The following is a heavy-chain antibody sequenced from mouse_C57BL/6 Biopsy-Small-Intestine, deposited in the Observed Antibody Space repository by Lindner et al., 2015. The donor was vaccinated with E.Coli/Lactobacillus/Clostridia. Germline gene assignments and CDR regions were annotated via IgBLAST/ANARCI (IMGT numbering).Heavy chain of an antibody. CDR1: GYAFTNFL. CDR2: INPGSGGT. V-gene: IGHV1-54*01. D-gene: IGHD3-2*02. J-gene: IGHJ3*01. CDR3: ARKDDSSGSFAY. Sequence: VQLQESGAELVRPGTSVKVSCKASGYAFTNFLIERVKQRPGQGLEWIGVINPGSGGTNYNENFKGKATLTADTSSSTAYMELRSLTSEDSAVYFCARKDDSSGSFAYWGQGTLVTVSA.